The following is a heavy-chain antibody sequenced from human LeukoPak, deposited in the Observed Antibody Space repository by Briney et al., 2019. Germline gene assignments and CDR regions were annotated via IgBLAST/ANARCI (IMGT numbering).Heavy chain of an antibody. Sequence: PGGSLRLSCAASGFTFSSYDMNWVRQAPGRELEWISYISYISDSGTTIYYADSVKGRFTISRDDAKNSVYLQMNSLRDEDTAVYYCARDKVVGATYFDYWGQGTLVTVSS. V-gene: IGHV3-48*03. CDR2: ISDSGTTI. CDR1: GFTFSSYD. D-gene: IGHD1-26*01. CDR3: ARDKVVGATYFDY. J-gene: IGHJ4*02.